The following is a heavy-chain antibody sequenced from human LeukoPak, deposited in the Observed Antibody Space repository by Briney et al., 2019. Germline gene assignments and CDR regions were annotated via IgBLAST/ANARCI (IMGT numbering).Heavy chain of an antibody. CDR3: ARAGGDNCLEGDDY. CDR1: GYTFTSYG. CDR2: ISAYNGNT. Sequence: ASVKVSCKASGYTFTSYGISSVRQAPGQGLEWMGWISAYNGNTNYAQKLQGRVTMTTDTSTSTAYMELRSLRSDDTAVYYCARAGGDNCLEGDDYWGQGTLVTVSS. D-gene: IGHD1-1*01. V-gene: IGHV1-18*01. J-gene: IGHJ4*02.